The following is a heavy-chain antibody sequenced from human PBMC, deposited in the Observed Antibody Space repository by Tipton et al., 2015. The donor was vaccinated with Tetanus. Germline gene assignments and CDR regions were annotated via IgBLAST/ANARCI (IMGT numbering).Heavy chain of an antibody. CDR2: SWYDGTDQ. CDR1: VFIFSSYG. CDR3: AREADCSGGSCFAGDFDH. D-gene: IGHD2-15*01. Sequence: TLRLSCTASVFIFSSYGIHWVRQAPGKGLEWVAVSWYDGTDQYYADSVKGRFTLSRDNSKNALYLEMNSLRSGDTALYYCAREADCSGGSCFAGDFDHWGQGTQVTVSS. J-gene: IGHJ4*02. V-gene: IGHV3-33*01.